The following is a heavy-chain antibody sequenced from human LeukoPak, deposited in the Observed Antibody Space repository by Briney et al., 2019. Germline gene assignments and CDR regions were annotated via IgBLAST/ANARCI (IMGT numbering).Heavy chain of an antibody. V-gene: IGHV1-2*02. CDR3: TRVLGSDY. Sequence: ASVEVSCKASRYTFTDQFMNWVRQAPGQGLELMGWINPNSGGTNYAQKFQSRVTMTRDTSISTAYMELSSLRSDDTAMYYCTRVLGSDYWGQGTLVTVSS. CDR2: INPNSGGT. CDR1: RYTFTDQF. J-gene: IGHJ4*02. D-gene: IGHD1-26*01.